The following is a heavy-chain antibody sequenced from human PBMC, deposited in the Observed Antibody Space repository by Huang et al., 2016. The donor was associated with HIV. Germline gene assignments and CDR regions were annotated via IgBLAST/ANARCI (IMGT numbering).Heavy chain of an antibody. D-gene: IGHD3-10*01. CDR2: ITHSGST. J-gene: IGHJ4*02. Sequence: QVQLHQWGAGLLKPSETLSLTCAVYGGSFSGYYWGWIRQPPGTGLGWIGEITHSGSTNYNPALKSRVTISEETSKNQFSLKLSSVTAADTAVYYCARAPHYGSGSYYYWGQGTLVTVSS. CDR1: GGSFSGYY. CDR3: ARAPHYGSGSYYY. V-gene: IGHV4-34*01.